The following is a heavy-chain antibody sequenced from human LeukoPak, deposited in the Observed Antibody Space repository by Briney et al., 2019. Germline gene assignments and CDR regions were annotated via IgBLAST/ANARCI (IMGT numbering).Heavy chain of an antibody. J-gene: IGHJ4*02. Sequence: PGGSLRLSCAASGFTFSNYWMHWVRQAPGKGLVWVSRIKTDGSSTSYVDSVKGRFTISRDNAKNSLSLQVNSLRAEDTAVYYCARSRSGYYEDYWGQGTLVTVSS. V-gene: IGHV3-74*01. CDR1: GFTFSNYW. D-gene: IGHD3-22*01. CDR2: IKTDGSST. CDR3: ARSRSGYYEDY.